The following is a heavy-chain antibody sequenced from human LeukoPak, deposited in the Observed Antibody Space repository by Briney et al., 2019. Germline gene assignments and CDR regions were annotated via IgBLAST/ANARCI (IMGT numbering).Heavy chain of an antibody. J-gene: IGHJ4*02. CDR1: GFTFDDYA. CDR3: AKSRRWSYYGGFDY. Sequence: GRSLRLSCAASGFTFDDYAMHWVRQAPGKGLEWVSGISWNSGSIGYADSVKGRFNISRDNAKNSLYLQMNSLRAEDTALYYCAKSRRWSYYGGFDYWGQGTLVTVSS. D-gene: IGHD3-10*01. CDR2: ISWNSGSI. V-gene: IGHV3-9*01.